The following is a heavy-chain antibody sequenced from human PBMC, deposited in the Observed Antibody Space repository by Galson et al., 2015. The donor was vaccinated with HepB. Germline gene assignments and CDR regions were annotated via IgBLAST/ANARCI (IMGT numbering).Heavy chain of an antibody. D-gene: IGHD6-19*01. CDR3: AKVSSWLVPADGLDY. J-gene: IGHJ4*02. CDR2: ISGSGGST. CDR1: GFTFSSYA. Sequence: SLRLSCAASGFTFSSYAMSWVRQAPGKGLEWVSAISGSGGSTYYADSVKGRFTISRDNSKNTLYLQMNSLRAEDTAVYCCAKVSSWLVPADGLDYWGQGTLVTVSS. V-gene: IGHV3-23*01.